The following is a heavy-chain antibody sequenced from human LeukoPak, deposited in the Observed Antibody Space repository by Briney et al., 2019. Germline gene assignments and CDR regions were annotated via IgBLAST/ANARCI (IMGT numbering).Heavy chain of an antibody. Sequence: SETLSLTCTVSGGSIMYYYWSWIRQSPGKGLEWIGYIYYNGSTNYNPSLKSRVSISVDTSKNLFSLKVTSVTAADTDVYYCARKGGLFDYWGEGPLVTVSS. D-gene: IGHD2-15*01. CDR2: IYYNGST. CDR3: ARKGGLFDY. J-gene: IGHJ4*02. CDR1: GGSIMYYY. V-gene: IGHV4-59*01.